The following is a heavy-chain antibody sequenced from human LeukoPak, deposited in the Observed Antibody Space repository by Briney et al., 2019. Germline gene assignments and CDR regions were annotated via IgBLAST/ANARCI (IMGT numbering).Heavy chain of an antibody. Sequence: ASVKVSCKASGYTFTVYYMHWVRQAPGQGPEWMGWINGNDGSTKYAQRFQGRVIMTRVTAISTVYMDLSGLRPDDTAIYYCARDEGSTYNQLDYWGQGTLVTVSS. V-gene: IGHV1-2*02. D-gene: IGHD1-14*01. CDR2: INGNDGST. CDR3: ARDEGSTYNQLDY. CDR1: GYTFTVYY. J-gene: IGHJ4*02.